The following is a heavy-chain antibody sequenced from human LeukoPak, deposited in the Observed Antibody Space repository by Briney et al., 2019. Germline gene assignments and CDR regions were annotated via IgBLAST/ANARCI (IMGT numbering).Heavy chain of an antibody. CDR2: IIPIFGTA. D-gene: IGHD3-10*01. V-gene: IGHV1-69*13. CDR1: GGTFSSYA. Sequence: ASVKVSRKASGGTFSSYAISWVRQAPGQGLGWMGGIIPIFGTANYAQKFQGRVTITADESTSTAYMELSSLRSEDTAVYYCARVGDYYGSGSPPTYWGQGTLVTVSS. J-gene: IGHJ4*02. CDR3: ARVGDYYGSGSPPTY.